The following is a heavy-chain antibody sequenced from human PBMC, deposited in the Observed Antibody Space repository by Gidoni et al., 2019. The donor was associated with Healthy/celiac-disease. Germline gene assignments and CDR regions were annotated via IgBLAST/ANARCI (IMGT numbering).Heavy chain of an antibody. D-gene: IGHD2-15*01. J-gene: IGHJ5*02. Sequence: EVQLLESGGGLVQPGGSLRLSCSASGFTFSSYAMSWVRQDPGKGLDGVSAISCSGCSTYYEDFVKVRLNSSRENSKNTLYLQMTSPIAEDTAVYYFATPRRVVVDATGRFDPWGQGTLVTVSS. CDR2: ISCSGCST. CDR3: ATPRRVVVDATGRFDP. CDR1: GFTFSSYA. V-gene: IGHV3-23*01.